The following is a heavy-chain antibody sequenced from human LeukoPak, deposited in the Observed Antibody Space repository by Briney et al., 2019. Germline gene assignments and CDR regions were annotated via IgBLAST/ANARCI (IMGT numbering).Heavy chain of an antibody. CDR1: GGSFSGYY. D-gene: IGHD2-15*01. Sequence: SETLSLTCAVYGGSFSGYYWSWIRQPPGKGLEWIGEINHSGSTNYNPSLKSRVTISVDTSKNQLSLKLSSVTAADTAVYYCAREDCSGGSCYLNWFDPWGQGTLVTVSS. CDR3: AREDCSGGSCYLNWFDP. CDR2: INHSGST. J-gene: IGHJ5*02. V-gene: IGHV4-34*01.